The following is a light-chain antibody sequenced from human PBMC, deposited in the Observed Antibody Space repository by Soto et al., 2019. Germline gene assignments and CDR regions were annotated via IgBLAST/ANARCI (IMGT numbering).Light chain of an antibody. J-gene: IGLJ3*02. CDR1: SSNIGTNY. V-gene: IGLV1-44*01. Sequence: QSVLTQSPSASGTPGQRVIISCSGTSSNIGTNYVYWYQQLPGTAPKLLIYSNNQRPSGVPDRFSGSKSGTSASLAISGLQSEDEADYYCAAWDDSLNGWVFGGGTKLTVL. CDR2: SNN. CDR3: AAWDDSLNGWV.